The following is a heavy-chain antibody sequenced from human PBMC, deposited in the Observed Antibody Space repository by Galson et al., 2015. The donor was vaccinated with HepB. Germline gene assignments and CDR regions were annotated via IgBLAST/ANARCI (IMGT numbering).Heavy chain of an antibody. CDR1: GFTFSSYA. Sequence: SLRLSCAASGFTFSSYAMSWVRQARGKGLEWVSAISGSGGSTYYADSVKGRFTISRDNSKNTLYLQMNSLRAEDTAVYYCAKDSLERITMIVVVTPFDYWGQGTLVTVSS. CDR3: AKDSLERITMIVVVTPFDY. CDR2: ISGSGGST. V-gene: IGHV3-23*01. J-gene: IGHJ4*02. D-gene: IGHD3-22*01.